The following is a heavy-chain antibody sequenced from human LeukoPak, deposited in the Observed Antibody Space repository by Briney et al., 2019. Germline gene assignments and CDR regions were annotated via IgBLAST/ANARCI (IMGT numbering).Heavy chain of an antibody. D-gene: IGHD6-13*01. CDR3: ARDPRGAAGTYGMDV. Sequence: PGGSLRLSCVSSGFSFSNYAMSWVRQAPGKGLEWVSSISSSSSYIYYADSVKGRFTISRDNAKNSLYLQMNSLRAEDTAMYYCARDPRGAAGTYGMDVWGQGTTVTVFS. V-gene: IGHV3-21*01. J-gene: IGHJ6*02. CDR2: ISSSSSYI. CDR1: GFSFSNYA.